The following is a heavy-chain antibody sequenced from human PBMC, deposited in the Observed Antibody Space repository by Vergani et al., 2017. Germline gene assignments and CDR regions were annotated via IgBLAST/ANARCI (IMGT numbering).Heavy chain of an antibody. CDR1: GGSITSSSYY. CDR2: IYHSGGA. J-gene: IGHJ4*02. CDR3: ARTESFIFRYFHWAL. V-gene: IGHV4-39*01. Sequence: QLHLQESGPGLVKPSETLSLTCTVSGGSITSSSYYWGWIRQPPGKGLEWIGNIYHSGGAYYNPSLNGRVTISVDTSKNQFSLEVTSVTAADTAIYFCARTESFIFRYFHWALWGQGTLVTVSS. D-gene: IGHD3-9*01.